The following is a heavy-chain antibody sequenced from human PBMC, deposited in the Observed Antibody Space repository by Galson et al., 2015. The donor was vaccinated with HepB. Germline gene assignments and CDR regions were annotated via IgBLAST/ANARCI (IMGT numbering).Heavy chain of an antibody. CDR3: ARANTATAHGFDY. Sequence: SLRLSCAASGFTFSSYSMNWVRQAPGKGLEWVSSISSSSSYICYADSVKGRFTISRDNAKNSLYLQMNSLRAEDTAVYYCARANTATAHGFDYWGQGTLVTVSS. J-gene: IGHJ4*02. CDR2: ISSSSSYI. V-gene: IGHV3-21*01. D-gene: IGHD5-18*01. CDR1: GFTFSSYS.